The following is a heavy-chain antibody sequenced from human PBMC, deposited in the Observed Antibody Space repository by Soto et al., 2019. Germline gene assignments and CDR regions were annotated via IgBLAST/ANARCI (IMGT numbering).Heavy chain of an antibody. CDR2: IWYDGSNK. CDR1: GFTFSSYG. CDR3: ARPEITRGNAFDI. J-gene: IGHJ3*02. D-gene: IGHD3-16*01. V-gene: IGHV3-33*01. Sequence: QVQLVESGGGVVQPGRSLRLSCAASGFTFSSYGMHWVRQAPGKGLEWVAVIWYDGSNKYYADSVKGRFTISRDNYKNTLYLQMNSLRAEDTAVYYCARPEITRGNAFDIWGQGTMVTVSS.